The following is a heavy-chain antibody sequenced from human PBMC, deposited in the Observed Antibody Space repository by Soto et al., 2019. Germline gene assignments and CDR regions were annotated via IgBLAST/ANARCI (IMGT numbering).Heavy chain of an antibody. D-gene: IGHD3-10*01. CDR1: GYSFTSYW. CDR3: ARRRGGVRGVIPYYYGMDV. Sequence: GESLKISCKGSGYSFTSYWIGWVRQMPGKDLEWMGIIYPGDSDTRYSPSFQGQVTISAYKSISTAYLPWSSLKASDTAMYCCARRRGGVRGVIPYYYGMDVWGQGTTVTVAS. V-gene: IGHV5-51*01. J-gene: IGHJ6*02. CDR2: IYPGDSDT.